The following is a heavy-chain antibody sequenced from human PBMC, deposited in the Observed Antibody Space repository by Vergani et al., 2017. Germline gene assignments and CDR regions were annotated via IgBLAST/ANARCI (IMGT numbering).Heavy chain of an antibody. Sequence: QVQLHESGPGLVKPSQTLSLTCTVSGGSITSGSFYWSWIRQPAGKGLEWLGRIHSSGTTNYNPSLKSRVTLSVDTSKHQLSLRMTSVTAADTAVYYCARDSWTSELRGVYWFDTWGQGTLVSVSS. D-gene: IGHD3-10*01. CDR2: IHSSGTT. CDR3: ARDSWTSELRGVYWFDT. V-gene: IGHV4-61*02. CDR1: GGSITSGSFY. J-gene: IGHJ5*02.